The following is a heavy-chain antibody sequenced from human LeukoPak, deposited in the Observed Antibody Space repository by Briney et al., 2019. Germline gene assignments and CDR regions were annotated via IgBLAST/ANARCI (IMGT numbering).Heavy chain of an antibody. CDR3: ARDAQSGAFSDFDY. CDR2: ITHNGGTQ. D-gene: IGHD1-26*01. CDR1: GFTFGNYA. Sequence: PGTSLRLSCAASGFTFGNYAIHWVRQVPGEGLEWVAIITHNGGTQYYADSVKGRFTISRDNSQSTVFLQMNSLRPEDTAVYYRARDAQSGAFSDFDYWGQGTLVTVSS. J-gene: IGHJ4*02. V-gene: IGHV3-30-3*01.